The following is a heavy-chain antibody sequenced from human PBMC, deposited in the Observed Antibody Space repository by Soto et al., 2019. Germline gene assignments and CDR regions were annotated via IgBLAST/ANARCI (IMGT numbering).Heavy chain of an antibody. J-gene: IGHJ5*02. CDR1: GFTFSSYS. Sequence: EVQLVESGGGLVQPGGSLRLSCAASGFTFSSYSMNWVRQAPGKGLEWVSYISSSSSTIYYADSVKGRFTISRDNAKNSLYLQRNSLKDEDTAVYYWARDRGMDYYDSSGYYKAYNWFDPWGQGTLVTVSS. V-gene: IGHV3-48*02. CDR3: ARDRGMDYYDSSGYYKAYNWFDP. D-gene: IGHD3-22*01. CDR2: ISSSSSTI.